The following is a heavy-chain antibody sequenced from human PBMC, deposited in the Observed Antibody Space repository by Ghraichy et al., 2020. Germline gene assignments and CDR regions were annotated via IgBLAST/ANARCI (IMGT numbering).Heavy chain of an antibody. D-gene: IGHD3-10*01. CDR3: AKAPLLWFRELHPSYP. CDR2: ISGSGGST. V-gene: IGHV3-23*01. J-gene: IGHJ5*02. CDR1: GFTFSSYA. Sequence: GGSLRLSCAASGFTFSSYAMSWVRQAPGKGLEWVSAISGSGGSTYYADSVKGRFTISRDNSKNTLYLQMNSLRAEDTAVYYCAKAPLLWFRELHPSYPWGQGTLVTVSS.